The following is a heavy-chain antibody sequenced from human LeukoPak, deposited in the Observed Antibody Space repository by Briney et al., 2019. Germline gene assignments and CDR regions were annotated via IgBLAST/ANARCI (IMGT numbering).Heavy chain of an antibody. D-gene: IGHD3-16*01. CDR3: ARVSSASFGASDY. CDR1: GGSINNYY. CDR2: IHTSGST. Sequence: SETLSLTCTVSGGSINNYYWSWIRQPAGRGLEWIGRIHTSGSTNYNPSLKSRVTISVDNSKNQFSLKLTSVTAADTAVYYCARVSSASFGASDYWGQGTLVTVSS. J-gene: IGHJ4*02. V-gene: IGHV4-4*07.